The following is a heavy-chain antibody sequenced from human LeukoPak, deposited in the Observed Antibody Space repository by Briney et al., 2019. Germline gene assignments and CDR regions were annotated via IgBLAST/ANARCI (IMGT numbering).Heavy chain of an antibody. CDR1: GGSFSGYY. D-gene: IGHD6-13*01. Sequence: SETLSLTCAVYGGSFSGYYWSWIRQPPGKGLEWIGYIYYSGSTNYNPSLKSRVTISVDTSKNQFSLKLSSVTAADTAVYYCARGSSRYSSSWNNWFDPWGQGTLVTVSS. CDR3: ARGSSRYSSSWNNWFDP. J-gene: IGHJ5*02. V-gene: IGHV4-59*01. CDR2: IYYSGST.